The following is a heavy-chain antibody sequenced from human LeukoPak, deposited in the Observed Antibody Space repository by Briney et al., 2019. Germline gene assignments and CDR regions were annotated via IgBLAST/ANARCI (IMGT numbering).Heavy chain of an antibody. J-gene: IGHJ4*02. CDR2: IRYDGSNK. CDR1: GFTFNNYG. V-gene: IGHV3-30*02. Sequence: GGSLRLSCAASGFTFNNYGMHWVRQAPAKGLEWVAFIRYDGSNKYYADSVKGRFTISRDNSKNTLYVQMNSLRAEDTAVYYCAKDRRRGYSYGYRIGAFDYWGQGTLVTVSS. CDR3: AKDRRRGYSYGYRIGAFDY. D-gene: IGHD5-18*01.